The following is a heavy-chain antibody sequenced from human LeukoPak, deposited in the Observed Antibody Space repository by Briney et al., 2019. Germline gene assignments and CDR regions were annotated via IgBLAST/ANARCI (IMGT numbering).Heavy chain of an antibody. V-gene: IGHV1-2*02. D-gene: IGHD3-10*01. CDR2: INPNSGGT. J-gene: IGHJ4*02. Sequence: ASVKVSCKASGYTFTGYYMHWVRQAPGQGLEWMGWINPNSGGTNYAQKFQGRVTMTRDTSISTAYMELSRLRSDDTAVYYCASIYGSGSYSKAPGYWGQGTLVPVSS. CDR1: GYTFTGYY. CDR3: ASIYGSGSYSKAPGY.